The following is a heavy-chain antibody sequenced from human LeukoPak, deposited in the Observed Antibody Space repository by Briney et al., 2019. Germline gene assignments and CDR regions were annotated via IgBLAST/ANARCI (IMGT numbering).Heavy chain of an antibody. D-gene: IGHD6-13*01. Sequence: GGSLRLSCVASGFIFSSYGMHWVRQAPGKGLDWVAFIRYDGSNKYYADSVKGQFTISRDNSKNTLYLQMNSLRAEDTAVYYCAKDRRAAAGPHFDYWGQGTLVTVSS. CDR1: GFIFSSYG. J-gene: IGHJ4*02. CDR2: IRYDGSNK. CDR3: AKDRRAAAGPHFDY. V-gene: IGHV3-30*02.